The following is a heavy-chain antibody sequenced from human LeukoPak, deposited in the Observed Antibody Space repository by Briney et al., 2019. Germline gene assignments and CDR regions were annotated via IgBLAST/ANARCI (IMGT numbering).Heavy chain of an antibody. CDR2: ISSSSSYT. CDR3: ATRVVPASY. J-gene: IGHJ4*02. Sequence: GGSLRLSCAASGFTFSDYYMSWIRQAPGKGLEWVSYISSSSSYTNYADSVKGRFTISRDNAKNSLYLQMNSLGAEDTAVYYCATRVVPASYWGQGALVTVSS. D-gene: IGHD2-2*01. V-gene: IGHV3-11*06. CDR1: GFTFSDYY.